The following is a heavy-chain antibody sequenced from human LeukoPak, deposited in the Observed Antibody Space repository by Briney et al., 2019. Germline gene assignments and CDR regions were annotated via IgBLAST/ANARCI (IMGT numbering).Heavy chain of an antibody. J-gene: IGHJ4*02. CDR2: ISSSGSTI. CDR3: ARVRMTTVTVYYFDY. CDR1: GFTFSDYY. V-gene: IGHV3-11*04. Sequence: GGSLRLSCAASGFTFSDYYMSWIRQAPRKGLEWVSYISSSGSTIYYADSVKGRFTISRDNAKNSLYLQMNSLRAEDTAVYYCARVRMTTVTVYYFDYWGQGTLVTVSS. D-gene: IGHD4-17*01.